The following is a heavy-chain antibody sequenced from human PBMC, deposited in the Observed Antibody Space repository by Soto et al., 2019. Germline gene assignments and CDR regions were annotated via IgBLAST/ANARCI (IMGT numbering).Heavy chain of an antibody. V-gene: IGHV4-31*03. D-gene: IGHD3-22*01. Sequence: PSETLSLTCTVSGGSISRGGYYWSWIRQHPGKGLEWIGYIYYSGSTYYNPSLKSRVTISVDTSKNQFSLKLSSVTAADTAVYYCARDLFLSSGPVVWGQGTLVTVSS. J-gene: IGHJ4*02. CDR2: IYYSGST. CDR1: GGSISRGGYY. CDR3: ARDLFLSSGPVV.